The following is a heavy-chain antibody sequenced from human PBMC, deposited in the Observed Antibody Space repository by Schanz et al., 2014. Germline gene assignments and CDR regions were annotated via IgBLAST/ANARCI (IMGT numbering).Heavy chain of an antibody. CDR3: ARGFDFWDR. CDR2: ISTFRNEDT. J-gene: IGHJ4*02. D-gene: IGHD3-3*01. CDR1: GYTFTSDS. V-gene: IGHV1-18*04. Sequence: QVQLVQSGAEVKKPGASVKVSCKASGYTFTSDSMHWVRQAPGQGPEFMGWISTFRNEDTNSAQRFQGRLTMTTDTSTSTAYMELRSLRSDDTAVYYCARGFDFWDRWGQGTLVTVSS.